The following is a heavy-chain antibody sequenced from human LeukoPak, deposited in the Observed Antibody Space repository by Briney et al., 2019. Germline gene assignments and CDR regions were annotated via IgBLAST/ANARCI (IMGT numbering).Heavy chain of an antibody. Sequence: GGSLRLSCAASGFTFSSYSMNWVRQAPGKGLEWVSYISSSGGTMFYADSVKGRFTISRDNAKNSVYLQMNSLRAEDTAIYYCAKDSLDYWGQGTLVTVSS. CDR3: AKDSLDY. V-gene: IGHV3-48*04. CDR2: ISSSGGTM. CDR1: GFTFSSYS. J-gene: IGHJ4*02.